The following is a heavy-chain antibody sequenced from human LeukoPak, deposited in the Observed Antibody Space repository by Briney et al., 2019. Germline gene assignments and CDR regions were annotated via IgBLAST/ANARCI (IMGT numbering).Heavy chain of an antibody. Sequence: PSDTLSLTCTLSGLSISSSYYYWGWIRQPPGMGLERLGSIYYTRNTYYTASRKSPVSISIDTSKNQFSLKPTSVTAADTAVYYCARQTGSGLFILPGGQGTLVTVSS. V-gene: IGHV4-39*01. J-gene: IGHJ4*02. CDR1: GLSISSSYYY. CDR3: ARQTGSGLFILP. D-gene: IGHD3/OR15-3a*01. CDR2: IYYTRNT.